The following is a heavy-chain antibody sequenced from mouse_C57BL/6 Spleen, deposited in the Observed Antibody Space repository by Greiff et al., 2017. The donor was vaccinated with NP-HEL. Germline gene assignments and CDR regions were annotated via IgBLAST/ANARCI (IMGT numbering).Heavy chain of an antibody. V-gene: IGHV7-3*01. CDR1: GFTFTDYY. Sequence: DVKLVESGGGLVQPGGSLSLSCAASGFTFTDYYMSWVRQPPGKALEWLGFIRNKANGYTTEYSASVKGRFTISRDNSQSILYLQMNALRAEDSATYYCARYNPIITTVVATTGMDYWGQGTSVTVSS. CDR3: ARYNPIITTVVATTGMDY. J-gene: IGHJ4*01. CDR2: IRNKANGYTT. D-gene: IGHD1-1*01.